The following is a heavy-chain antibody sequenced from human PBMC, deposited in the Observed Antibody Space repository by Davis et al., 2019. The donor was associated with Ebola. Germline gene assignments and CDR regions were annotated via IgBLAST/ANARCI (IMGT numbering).Heavy chain of an antibody. CDR2: ISYDGSNK. CDR3: ARDQSVAVAGFFDY. Sequence: PGGSLRLSCAASGFTFSSYAMHWVRQAPGKGLEWVAVISYDGSNKYYADSVKGRFTISRDNSKNTLYLQMNSLRAEDTAVYYCARDQSVAVAGFFDYWGQGTLVTVSS. D-gene: IGHD6-19*01. V-gene: IGHV3-30-3*01. J-gene: IGHJ4*02. CDR1: GFTFSSYA.